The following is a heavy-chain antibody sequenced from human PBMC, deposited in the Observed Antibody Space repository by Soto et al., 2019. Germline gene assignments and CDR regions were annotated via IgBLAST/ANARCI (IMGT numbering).Heavy chain of an antibody. Sequence: QVQLVESGGGVVQPGRSLRLSCAASGFTFSSYGMHWVRQAPGKGLEWVAVIWYDGSNKYYADSVKGRFTISRDNSKNTLYLQMNSLRAEDTAVYYCARDRLGCSGGSCTPAGYYYYGMDVWGQGTTVTVSS. V-gene: IGHV3-33*01. D-gene: IGHD2-15*01. CDR1: GFTFSSYG. CDR3: ARDRLGCSGGSCTPAGYYYYGMDV. CDR2: IWYDGSNK. J-gene: IGHJ6*02.